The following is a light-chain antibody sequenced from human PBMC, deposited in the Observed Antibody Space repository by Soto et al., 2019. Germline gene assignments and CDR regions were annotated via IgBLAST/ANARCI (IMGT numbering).Light chain of an antibody. J-gene: IGLJ1*01. CDR3: SSYAASFLRV. V-gene: IGLV2-14*01. CDR1: SSDVGGYNY. CDR2: EVT. Sequence: SVLTQPASVSGSPGQSITISCTGTSSDVGGYNYVSWYQQHPGKAPKLMIYEVTNRPSGVSDRFSGSKSGNTASLTISGLQADDEADYYCSSYAASFLRVFGSGTKVTVL.